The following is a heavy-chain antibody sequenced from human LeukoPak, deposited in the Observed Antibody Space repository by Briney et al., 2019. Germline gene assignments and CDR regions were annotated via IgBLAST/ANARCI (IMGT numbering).Heavy chain of an antibody. V-gene: IGHV3-7*01. Sequence: GGPLRLSCAASGFTFSSYWINWVRQAPGRGLEWVANIKQDGSEKFYVDSVMGRFTISRDNAKNSLYLQMNSLRAEDTAVYYCASTQTLDYWGQGTLVTVSS. CDR2: IKQDGSEK. CDR3: ASTQTLDY. CDR1: GFTFSSYW. J-gene: IGHJ4*02.